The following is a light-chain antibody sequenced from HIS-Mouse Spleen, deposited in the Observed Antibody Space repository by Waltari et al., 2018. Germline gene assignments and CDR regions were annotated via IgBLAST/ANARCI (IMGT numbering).Light chain of an antibody. J-gene: IGLJ2*01. CDR2: DVS. CDR1: SSDVGGYNY. Sequence: QSALTQPASVSGSPGQSITISFTGPSSDVGGYNYVSWYQQHPGKAPKLMIYDVSNRPSGVSNRFSGSKSGNTASLTISGLQAEDEADYYCSSYTSSSFNVVFGGGTKLTVL. CDR3: SSYTSSSFNVV. V-gene: IGLV2-14*03.